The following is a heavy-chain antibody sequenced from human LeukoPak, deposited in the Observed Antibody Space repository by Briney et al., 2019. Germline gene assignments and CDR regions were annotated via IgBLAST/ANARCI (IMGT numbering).Heavy chain of an antibody. CDR3: ARDDYGGLDY. D-gene: IGHD4-23*01. CDR1: GFTFTNNF. J-gene: IGHJ4*02. V-gene: IGHV3-7*01. Sequence: GGSLRLSCAASGFTFTNNFMSWVRQVPGKGLEWVANIKQDGSETTYADSVRGRFTIFRDNAKNSLYLQMNSLRAEDTAVYYCARDDYGGLDYWGQGTLVTASS. CDR2: IKQDGSET.